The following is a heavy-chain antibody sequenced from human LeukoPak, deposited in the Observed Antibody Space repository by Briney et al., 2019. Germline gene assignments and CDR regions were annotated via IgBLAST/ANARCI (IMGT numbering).Heavy chain of an antibody. J-gene: IGHJ6*03. CDR1: GGSISSNY. CDR2: ICTSGSA. Sequence: NTSETLSLTCSVSGGSISSNYWTWFRKPPGKGLKGFGYICTSGSAYYNPALESRVTISLDTSKNQFSLELSYVTAADTAVYYCARRDFYYYYMDVWGKGTTVTVSS. D-gene: IGHD3-9*01. V-gene: IGHV4-4*09. CDR3: ARRDFYYYYMDV.